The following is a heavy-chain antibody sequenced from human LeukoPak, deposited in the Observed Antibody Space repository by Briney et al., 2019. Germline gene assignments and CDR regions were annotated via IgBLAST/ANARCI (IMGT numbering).Heavy chain of an antibody. V-gene: IGHV4-34*01. CDR1: GGAFSGYY. CDR2: INHSGST. J-gene: IGHJ5*02. Sequence: PSETLSLTCAVYGGAFSGYYRSWIRQPPGKGLEWIGEINHSGSTNYNPSLKSRVTISVDTSKNQFSLKLSSVTAADTAVYYRARYPRSYTDGRFDPWGQGTLVTVSS. CDR3: ARYPRSYTDGRFDP.